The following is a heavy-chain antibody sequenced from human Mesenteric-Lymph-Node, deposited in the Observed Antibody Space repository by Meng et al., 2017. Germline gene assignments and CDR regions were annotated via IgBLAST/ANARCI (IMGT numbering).Heavy chain of an antibody. CDR2: IYPGDSDT. CDR1: GYSFTSYW. V-gene: IGHV5-51*01. CDR3: ARVRSGWYGIYYGMDV. D-gene: IGHD6-19*01. Sequence: KVSCKGSGYSFTSYWIGWVRQMPGKGLEWMGIIYPGDSDTRYSPSFQGQVTISADKSISTAYLQWSSLKASDTAMYYCARVRSGWYGIYYGMDVWGQGTTVTVSS. J-gene: IGHJ6*02.